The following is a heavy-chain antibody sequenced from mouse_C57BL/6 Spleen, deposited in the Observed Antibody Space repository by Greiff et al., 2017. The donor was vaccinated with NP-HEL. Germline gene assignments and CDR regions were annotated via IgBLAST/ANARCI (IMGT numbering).Heavy chain of an antibody. J-gene: IGHJ4*01. CDR2: SRNKANDYTT. CDR3: ARGSIYDGYYLGAMDY. CDR1: GFTFSDFY. Sequence: EVKLMESGGGLVQSGRSLRLSCATSGFTFSDFYMEWVRQAPGKGLEWIAASRNKANDYTTEYSASVKGRFIVSRDTSQSILYLQMNALRAEDTAIYYCARGSIYDGYYLGAMDYWGQGTSVTVSS. V-gene: IGHV7-1*01. D-gene: IGHD2-3*01.